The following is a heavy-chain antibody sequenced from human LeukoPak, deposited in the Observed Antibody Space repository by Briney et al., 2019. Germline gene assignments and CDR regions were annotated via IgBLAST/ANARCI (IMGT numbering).Heavy chain of an antibody. D-gene: IGHD5-12*01. J-gene: IGHJ4*02. Sequence: PGGSLRLSCAASGFTFSSYGMHWVRQAPGKGLEWAAFIRYDGSNKYYADSVKGRFTISRDNSKNTLYLQMNSLRAEDTAVYYCAKDYLATIDYWGQGTLVTVSS. CDR1: GFTFSSYG. CDR2: IRYDGSNK. CDR3: AKDYLATIDY. V-gene: IGHV3-30*02.